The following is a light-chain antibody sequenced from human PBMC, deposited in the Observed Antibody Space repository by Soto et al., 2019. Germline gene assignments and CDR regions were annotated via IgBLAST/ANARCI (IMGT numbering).Light chain of an antibody. J-gene: IGLJ1*01. Sequence: QSALTQPASVSGSPGQSITISCTGTSSDVGGYNYVSWYQQHPGKAPKLMIYDVSNRPSGVSNRSSGSKSGNTASLTISGLQAEDEADYYCSSYTSSSTLYVFGTGPRSPS. V-gene: IGLV2-14*01. CDR1: SSDVGGYNY. CDR2: DVS. CDR3: SSYTSSSTLYV.